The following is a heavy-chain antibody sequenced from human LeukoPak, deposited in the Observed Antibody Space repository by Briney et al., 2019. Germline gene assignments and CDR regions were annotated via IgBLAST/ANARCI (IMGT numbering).Heavy chain of an antibody. V-gene: IGHV3-7*01. Sequence: GGSLRLSCAASGFTFSSYWISWVRQAPGKGLEWVANIKQDGSEKHYVDSVKGRFTISRDDAKNSVYLQMNSLRVEDTAVYYCTRMAWRSRPFDYWGQGTLVTVSS. CDR2: IKQDGSEK. J-gene: IGHJ4*02. CDR3: TRMAWRSRPFDY. D-gene: IGHD2-2*01. CDR1: GFTFSSYW.